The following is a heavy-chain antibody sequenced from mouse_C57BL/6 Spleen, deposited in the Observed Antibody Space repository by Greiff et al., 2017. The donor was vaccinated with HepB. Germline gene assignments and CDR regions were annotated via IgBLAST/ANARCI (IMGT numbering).Heavy chain of an antibody. CDR3: AREGNYYGSSYGFDY. V-gene: IGHV1-82*01. D-gene: IGHD1-1*01. CDR2: IYPGDGDT. Sequence: QVQLKESGPELVKPGASVKISCKASGYAFSSSWMNWVKQRPGKGLEWIGRIYPGDGDTNYNGKFKGKATLTADKSSSTAYMQLSSLTSEDSAVYFCAREGNYYGSSYGFDYWGQGTTLTVSS. J-gene: IGHJ2*01. CDR1: GYAFSSSW.